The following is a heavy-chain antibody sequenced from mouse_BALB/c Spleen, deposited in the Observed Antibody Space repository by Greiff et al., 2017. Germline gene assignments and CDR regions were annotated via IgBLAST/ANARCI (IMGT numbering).Heavy chain of an antibody. CDR3: ATYYRYPFAY. CDR1: GFTFSSYA. CDR2: ISSGGSYT. D-gene: IGHD2-14*01. V-gene: IGHV5-9-4*01. J-gene: IGHJ3*01. Sequence: EVQLVESGGGLVKPGGSLKLSCAASGFTFSSYAMSWVRQSPEKRLEWVAEISSGGSYTYYPDTVTGRFTISRDNANNTLYLEMSSLRSEDTAMYYCATYYRYPFAYWGQGTLVTVSA.